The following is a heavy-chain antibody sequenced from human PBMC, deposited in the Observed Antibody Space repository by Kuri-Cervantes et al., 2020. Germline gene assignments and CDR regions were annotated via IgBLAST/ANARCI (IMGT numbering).Heavy chain of an antibody. CDR2: IFSNDEK. Sequence: SGPTPVKPTQTLTLTCTFSGFSLSTSGVGVGWIRQPPGKALERLAHIFSNDEKSYSTSLKSRLTISKDTSKSQVVLTMTNMDPVDTATYYCARIIRSSGWYGGRYYFDYWGQGTLVTVSS. CDR1: GFSLSTSGVG. D-gene: IGHD6-19*01. V-gene: IGHV2-26*01. J-gene: IGHJ4*02. CDR3: ARIIRSSGWYGGRYYFDY.